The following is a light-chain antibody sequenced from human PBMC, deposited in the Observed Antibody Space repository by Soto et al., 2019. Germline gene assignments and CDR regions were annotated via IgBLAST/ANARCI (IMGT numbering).Light chain of an antibody. CDR2: DVS. CDR3: HQSYGFPHT. J-gene: IGKJ2*01. Sequence: DVQMTQSPSTLSASEGHRLPVTCRASQSIGDSLAWYQQKPGKAPYLLISDVSSLERGVPSRFSGSGSGTDFTLTISSLQPEDFATYWCHQSYGFPHTFGQGT. V-gene: IGKV1-5*01. CDR1: QSIGDS.